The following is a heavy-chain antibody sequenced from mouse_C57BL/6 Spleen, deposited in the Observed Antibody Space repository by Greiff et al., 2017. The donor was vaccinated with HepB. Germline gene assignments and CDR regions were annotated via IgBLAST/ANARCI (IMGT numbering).Heavy chain of an antibody. V-gene: IGHV1-18*01. CDR2: INPNNGGT. J-gene: IGHJ3*01. Sequence: EVQLQQSGPELVKPGASVKIPCKASGYTFTDYNMDWVKQSHGKSLEWIGDINPNNGGTIYNQKFKGKATLTVDKSSSTAYMELRSLTSEDTAVYYCAREGPSYYSNAWFAYWGQGTLVTVSA. CDR1: GYTFTDYN. D-gene: IGHD2-5*01. CDR3: AREGPSYYSNAWFAY.